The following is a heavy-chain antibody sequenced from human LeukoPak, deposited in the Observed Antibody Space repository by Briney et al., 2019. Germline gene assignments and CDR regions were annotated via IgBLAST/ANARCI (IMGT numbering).Heavy chain of an antibody. V-gene: IGHV4-4*02. CDR2: ISHSGNT. D-gene: IGHD1-14*01. Sequence: SETLSLTCAVSGASISRSYWWSWVRQPPGKGLEWIGEISHSGNTHYKPSLKSRVTISVDKSKNQVLLKLSSVTAADTAVYYCARDRGNQRGYYYYYMDVWGKGTTVTVSS. J-gene: IGHJ6*03. CDR3: ARDRGNQRGYYYYYMDV. CDR1: GASISRSYW.